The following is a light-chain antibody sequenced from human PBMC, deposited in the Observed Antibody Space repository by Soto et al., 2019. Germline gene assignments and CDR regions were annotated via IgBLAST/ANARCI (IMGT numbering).Light chain of an antibody. CDR2: TAS. V-gene: IGKV1-12*01. CDR3: QQGKSFPLT. Sequence: DIQMTQSPSSVSASVGDRVTITCRASQDINKWLAWYQQKPGLAPNLVIYTASRLHGGGPSRFSGSASGTDFTLTISSLQPEDVATYYCQQGKSFPLTFGGGTKVDNK. CDR1: QDINKW. J-gene: IGKJ4*01.